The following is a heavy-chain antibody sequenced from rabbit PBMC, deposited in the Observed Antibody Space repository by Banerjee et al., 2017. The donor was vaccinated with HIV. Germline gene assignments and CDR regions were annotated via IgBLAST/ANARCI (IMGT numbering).Heavy chain of an antibody. V-gene: IGHV1S7*01. CDR1: GFDFKNYF. CDR3: ARSSSGYYIGGYYFNL. J-gene: IGHJ4*01. CDR2: IYAGKGST. Sequence: QLKESGGGLVQPGGFLKLSCKASGFDFKNYFMSWVRQAPGKGLEWIGTIYAGKGSTYYASWVNGRFTISSHNAQNTVSLQMNSLTAADTATYFCARSSSGYYIGGYYFNLWGPGTLVTVS. D-gene: IGHD1-1*01.